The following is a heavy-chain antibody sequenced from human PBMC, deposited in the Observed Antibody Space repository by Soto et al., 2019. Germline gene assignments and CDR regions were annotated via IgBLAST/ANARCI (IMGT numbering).Heavy chain of an antibody. V-gene: IGHV3-21*01. CDR1: GFTFSSYS. D-gene: IGHD2-2*01. CDR2: ISSSSSYI. Sequence: PGGSLRLSCAASGFTFSSYSMNWVRQAPGKGLEWVSSISSSSSYIYYADSVKGRFTISRDNAKNSLYLQMNSLRAEDTAVYYCASSSLYIVVVPAAIGYMDFWGKGTTITVS. J-gene: IGHJ6*03. CDR3: ASSSLYIVVVPAAIGYMDF.